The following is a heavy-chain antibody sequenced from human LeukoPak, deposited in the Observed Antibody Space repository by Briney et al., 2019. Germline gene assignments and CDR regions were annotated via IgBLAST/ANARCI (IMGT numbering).Heavy chain of an antibody. V-gene: IGHV1-46*01. CDR1: GYTFTSYY. CDR2: INPSGGST. Sequence: ASVKVSCKASGYTFTSYYMHWVRQAPGQGLEWMGIINPSGGSTSYAQKLQGRVTMTRDTSTSTVYMELSSLRSEDTAVYYCARVQVQLGSFDYWGQGTLVTVSS. CDR3: ARVQVQLGSFDY. J-gene: IGHJ4*02. D-gene: IGHD1-1*01.